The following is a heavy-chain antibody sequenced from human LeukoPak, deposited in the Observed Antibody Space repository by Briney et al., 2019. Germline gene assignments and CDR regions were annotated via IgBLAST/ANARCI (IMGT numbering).Heavy chain of an antibody. CDR1: GGSFSGYY. J-gene: IGHJ2*01. Sequence: SETLSLTCPVYGGSFSGYYWSWIRQPPGKGLEWIGEINHSGSTNYNPSLKSRVTISVDTSKNQFSLKLSSVTAADTAVYYCARASYDSWYFDLWGRGTLVTVSS. CDR2: INHSGST. CDR3: ARASYDSWYFDL. D-gene: IGHD3-16*01. V-gene: IGHV4-34*01.